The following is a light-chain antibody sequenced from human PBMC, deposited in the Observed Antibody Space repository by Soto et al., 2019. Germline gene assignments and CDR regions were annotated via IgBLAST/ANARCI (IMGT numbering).Light chain of an antibody. CDR2: GAS. V-gene: IGKV3-20*01. CDR1: QSVSKNY. Sequence: EIALTQSPGTRSLSPGERATLSCRASQSVSKNYLAWYQQKPGQAPRLLIYGASNRATGIPDRFSGSGSGTDFTLTISRMEPEDFAVDYCQHYGSSGTFGQGTKVDIK. J-gene: IGKJ1*01. CDR3: QHYGSSGT.